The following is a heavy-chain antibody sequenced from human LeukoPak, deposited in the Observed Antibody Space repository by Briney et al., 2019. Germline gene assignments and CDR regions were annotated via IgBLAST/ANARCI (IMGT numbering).Heavy chain of an antibody. CDR2: IGGYTGHT. CDR3: ARDGSCSGGSCAMDGWFDP. D-gene: IGHD2-15*01. CDR1: GYSFTSYG. J-gene: IGHJ5*02. V-gene: IGHV1-18*01. Sequence: ASVRVSCKTSGYSFTSYGVTWVRQAPGQGLEWMGWIGGYTGHTNYVQKFQGRVTMTTDTSTSTAYMELRSLTSDDTAVYYCARDGSCSGGSCAMDGWFDPWGQGTLVTVSS.